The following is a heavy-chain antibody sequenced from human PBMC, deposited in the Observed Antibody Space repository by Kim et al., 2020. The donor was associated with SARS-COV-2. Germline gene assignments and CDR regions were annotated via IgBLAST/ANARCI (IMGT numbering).Heavy chain of an antibody. D-gene: IGHD2-21*02. V-gene: IGHV1-2*02. CDR1: GYTFTGYY. CDR3: ASEKHCGGDCFDIADI. CDR2: INPNSGGT. J-gene: IGHJ3*02. Sequence: ASVKVSCKASGYTFTGYYMHWVRQAPGQGLEWMGWINPNSGGTNYAQKFQGRVTMTRDTSISTAYMELSRLRSDDTAVYYCASEKHCGGDCFDIADIWGQGTMVTVSS.